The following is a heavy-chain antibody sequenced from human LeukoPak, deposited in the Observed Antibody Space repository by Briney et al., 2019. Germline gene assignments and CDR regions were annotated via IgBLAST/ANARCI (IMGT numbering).Heavy chain of an antibody. J-gene: IGHJ4*02. CDR3: ARDSRYCSSTSCLFDY. Sequence: GGSLRLSCAASGSTFSSYSMNWVRQAPGKELEWVSSISSSSSYIYYADSVKGRFTISRDNAKNSLYLQMNSLRAEDTAVYYCARDSRYCSSTSCLFDYWGQGTLVTVSS. D-gene: IGHD2-2*01. CDR2: ISSSSSYI. CDR1: GSTFSSYS. V-gene: IGHV3-21*01.